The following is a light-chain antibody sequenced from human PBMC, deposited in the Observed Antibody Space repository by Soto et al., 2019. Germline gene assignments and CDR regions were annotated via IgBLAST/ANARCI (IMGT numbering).Light chain of an antibody. CDR1: QSISTQ. J-gene: IGKJ2*02. CDR3: QQSYSTPRT. V-gene: IGKV1-39*01. CDR2: SIS. Sequence: IQLTQSPSSLSASEGDRVTLTCRASQSISTQLNWYRQKPGEAPELIIYSISSLQSGVPPRFSGSGSGTDFTLTISSLQPEDFATYYCQQSYSTPRTFGQRTKVDIK.